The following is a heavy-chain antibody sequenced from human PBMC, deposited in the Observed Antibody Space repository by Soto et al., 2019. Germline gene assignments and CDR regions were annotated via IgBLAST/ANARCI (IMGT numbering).Heavy chain of an antibody. CDR1: GYTFTSYY. CDR2: INPSGGST. Sequence: ASVKVSCKASGYTFTSYYMHWVRQAPGQGLEWMGIINPSGGSTSYAQKFQGRVTMTRDTSTSTVYMELSSLRSEDTAVYYCARDQVVIRGQGDFDIWGQGTMVTVSS. V-gene: IGHV1-46*01. D-gene: IGHD3-22*01. CDR3: ARDQVVIRGQGDFDI. J-gene: IGHJ3*02.